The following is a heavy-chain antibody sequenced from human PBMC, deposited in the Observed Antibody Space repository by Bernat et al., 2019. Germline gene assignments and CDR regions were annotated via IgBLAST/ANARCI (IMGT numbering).Heavy chain of an antibody. Sequence: QVQLQESGPGLVKPSETLSLTCTVSGGSIGSYYWTWIRQPPGKGLEWIGYIYYTGSTNYNPSLKSRVTISVDTSKKQVSLKLSSVTAADAAVYYCARAPGITAAAHPRFDYWGQGTPVTVSS. J-gene: IGHJ4*02. D-gene: IGHD6-25*01. CDR3: ARAPGITAAAHPRFDY. CDR2: IYYTGST. CDR1: GGSIGSYY. V-gene: IGHV4-59*01.